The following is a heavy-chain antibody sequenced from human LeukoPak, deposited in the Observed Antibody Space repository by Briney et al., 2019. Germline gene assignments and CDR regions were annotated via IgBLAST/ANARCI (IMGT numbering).Heavy chain of an antibody. CDR1: GGTFSSYA. J-gene: IGHJ4*02. D-gene: IGHD2-15*01. CDR3: ARVSCSGGSCYSGAGIHDY. CDR2: IIPILGIA. V-gene: IGHV1-69*04. Sequence: SVKVSCKASGGTFSSYAISWVRQAPGQGLEWMGRIIPILGIANYAQKFQGRVTITADKSTSTAYMELSSLRSEDTAVYYCARVSCSGGSCYSGAGIHDYWGQGTLVTVSS.